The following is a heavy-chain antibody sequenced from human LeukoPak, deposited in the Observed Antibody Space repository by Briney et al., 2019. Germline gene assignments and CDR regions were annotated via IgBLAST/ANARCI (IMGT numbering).Heavy chain of an antibody. D-gene: IGHD5-18*01. V-gene: IGHV1-46*01. CDR2: INPNGGGT. CDR3: ARSLGSYGRYYYYYMDV. CDR1: GYTFTNYY. Sequence: ASVTVSFKASGYTFTNYYMHWVGQAPGQGLEWMGIINPNGGGTSYAQKFQGRVTMTRDMSTSTVYMELSSLRYEDTAVYYCARSLGSYGRYYYYYMDVWGKGTTVTVSS. J-gene: IGHJ6*03.